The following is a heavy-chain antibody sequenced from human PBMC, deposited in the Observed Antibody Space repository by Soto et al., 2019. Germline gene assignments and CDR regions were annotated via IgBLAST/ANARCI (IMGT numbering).Heavy chain of an antibody. CDR1: GYTFTGYY. D-gene: IGHD2-15*01. J-gene: IGHJ5*02. CDR3: ARDFFCKGGGSCYEGNWFDP. CDR2: INPNSGGT. Sequence: ASVKVSCKASGYTFTGYYMHWVRQAPGQGLEWMGWINPNSGGTNYAQKFQGWVTMTRDTSISTAYMELSRLRSDDTAVYYCARDFFCKGGGSCYEGNWFDPWGQGTLVTVSS. V-gene: IGHV1-2*04.